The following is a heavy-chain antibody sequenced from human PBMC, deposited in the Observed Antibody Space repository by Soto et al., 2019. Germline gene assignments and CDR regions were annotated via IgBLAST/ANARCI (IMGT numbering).Heavy chain of an antibody. CDR1: GDSVSSNSAA. D-gene: IGHD5-12*01. CDR3: ARDSIVATTTLDY. V-gene: IGHV6-1*01. CDR2: TYYRSKWYN. J-gene: IGHJ4*02. Sequence: SQTLSLTCAISGDSVSSNSAAWNWIRLSPSRGLEWLGRTYYRSKWYNDYAVSVKSRITINPDTSKNQFSLQLNSLRAEDTAVYYCARDSIVATTTLDYWGQGTLVTVSS.